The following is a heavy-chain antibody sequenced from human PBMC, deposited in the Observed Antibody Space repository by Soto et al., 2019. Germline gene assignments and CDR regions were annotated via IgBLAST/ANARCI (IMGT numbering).Heavy chain of an antibody. J-gene: IGHJ1*01. CDR2: IYHSGST. CDR3: ARGQVVAAQH. CDR1: GGSSSSGGYC. V-gene: IGHV4-30-2*01. Sequence: TLPHTCAVSGGSSSSGGYCWSWIRKPPGKGLEWIGYIYHSGSTYYNPSLKSRVTISVDRSKNQFSLKLSSVTAADTAVYYCARGQVVAAQHWGQGTLVTVSS. D-gene: IGHD2-15*01.